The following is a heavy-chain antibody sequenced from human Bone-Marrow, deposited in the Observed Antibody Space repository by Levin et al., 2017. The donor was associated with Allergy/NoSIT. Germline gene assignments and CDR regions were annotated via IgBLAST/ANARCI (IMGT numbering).Heavy chain of an antibody. CDR2: INPKSGAS. V-gene: IGHV1-2*02. CDR1: GYNFIGFY. CDR3: ATWRAGTLDV. Sequence: ASVKVSCKASGYNFIGFYMHWVRRAPGQGLEWMGWINPKSGASNYTQKFQDRVTMTRDTAISTAYMEVSSLRTDDTAVYYCATWRAGTLDVWGQGTTVTVSS. J-gene: IGHJ6*02. D-gene: IGHD3-10*01.